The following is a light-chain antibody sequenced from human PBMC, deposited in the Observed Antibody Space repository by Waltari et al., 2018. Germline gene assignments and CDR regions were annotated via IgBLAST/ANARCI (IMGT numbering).Light chain of an antibody. Sequence: ETVLTQSPGTLSLSPGERATLSCRASQSVSRSLAWYQQKPGQAPSLLIYGASSRATGVPDRFSGSGSGTDFSLTISRLEPEDFAVYYCQHYVRLPVTFGQGTKVEIK. V-gene: IGKV3-20*01. J-gene: IGKJ1*01. CDR1: QSVSRS. CDR2: GAS. CDR3: QHYVRLPVT.